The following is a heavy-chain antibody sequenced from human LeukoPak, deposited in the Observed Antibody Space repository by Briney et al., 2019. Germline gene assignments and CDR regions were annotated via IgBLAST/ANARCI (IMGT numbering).Heavy chain of an antibody. CDR2: IYYSGRT. CDR1: GASISSYY. J-gene: IGHJ6*03. V-gene: IGHV4-59*12. D-gene: IGHD2-15*01. Sequence: SETLSLTCTVSGASISSYYWSWIRQSPGKGLEWIGYIYYSGRTNYNPSLKSRVTISVDTSKNQFPLKLTSVTAADTAVYYCGRGYCTGGSCYSGDYYYMDVWGTGTTVTVSS. CDR3: GRGYCTGGSCYSGDYYYMDV.